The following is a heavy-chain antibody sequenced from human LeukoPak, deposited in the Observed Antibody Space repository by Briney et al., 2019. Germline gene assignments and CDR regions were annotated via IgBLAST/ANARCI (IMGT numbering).Heavy chain of an antibody. CDR3: AGGDPFNYYMDV. CDR1: GGTFGGHA. V-gene: IGHV1-69*05. J-gene: IGHJ6*03. CDR2: TIPIFGAT. Sequence: SVKVSCKASGGTFGGHAISWVRQAPGQGLEWMGGTIPIFGATNYTQRFQGRITITTDESTTTAYLELTSLRSEDTAVYFCAGGDPFNYYMDVWGKGTSVTVFS. D-gene: IGHD4-17*01.